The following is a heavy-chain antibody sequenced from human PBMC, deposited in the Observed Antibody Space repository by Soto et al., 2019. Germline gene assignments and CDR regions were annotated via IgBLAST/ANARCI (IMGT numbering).Heavy chain of an antibody. Sequence: EVQLVESGGGLVKPGGSLRLSCAASGFTLSSYSMNWVRQAPGKGLGWVSSISGSSSYIYYADSVKGRFTISRDNAKNSLYLQMSSLRVEDTAVYYCATGGVSGWYPFDYWGQGTLVTVSS. CDR3: ATGGVSGWYPFDY. V-gene: IGHV3-21*01. J-gene: IGHJ4*02. D-gene: IGHD6-19*01. CDR2: ISGSSSYI. CDR1: GFTLSSYS.